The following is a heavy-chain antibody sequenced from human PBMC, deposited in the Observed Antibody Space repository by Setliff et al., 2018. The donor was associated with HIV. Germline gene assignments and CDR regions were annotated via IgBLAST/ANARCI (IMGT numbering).Heavy chain of an antibody. CDR2: ITGSGDRT. CDR3: ARDGAYNIFTGLVAFDY. V-gene: IGHV3-23*01. D-gene: IGHD3-9*01. CDR1: GFTFSNYD. J-gene: IGHJ4*02. Sequence: GGSLRLSCAASGFTFSNYDMTWVRQAPGKGLEWVSAITGSGDRTYYADSVTGRFTVSRDNSKNTLDLQLNSLRAEDAAVYYCARDGAYNIFTGLVAFDYWGQGTLVTVSS.